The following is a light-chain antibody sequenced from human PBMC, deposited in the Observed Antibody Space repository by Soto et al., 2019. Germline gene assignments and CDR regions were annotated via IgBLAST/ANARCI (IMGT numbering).Light chain of an antibody. CDR1: QSLSGLY. Sequence: EIVLTQSPGTLSLSPGERATLSCRASQSLSGLYLAWYQQKPGPAPRLLIYDASTRATGIPDKFSGSGSGTDFTITISRLEPEDFAVYYCQYDCTSSPAFGQGTEVDIK. V-gene: IGKV3-20*01. CDR2: DAS. CDR3: QYDCTSSPA. J-gene: IGKJ1*01.